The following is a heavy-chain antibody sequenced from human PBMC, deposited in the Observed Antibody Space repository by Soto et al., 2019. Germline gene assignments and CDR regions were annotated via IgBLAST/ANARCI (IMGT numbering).Heavy chain of an antibody. D-gene: IGHD3-10*01. CDR3: ARVPGRR. J-gene: IGHJ4*02. CDR1: GFSVSRNY. Sequence: QLVETGGGLIQPGTSLTLSCAASGFSVSRNYMTWVRQAPGKGLAWVSFVYSGGATFYADSVKGRVILSRDDSHNKMYLQMNNLSAEDTAVYYCARVPGRRWGRGTLVTVAS. V-gene: IGHV3-53*02. CDR2: VYSGGAT.